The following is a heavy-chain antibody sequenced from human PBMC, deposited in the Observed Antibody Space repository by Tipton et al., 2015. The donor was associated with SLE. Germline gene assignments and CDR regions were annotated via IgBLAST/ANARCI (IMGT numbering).Heavy chain of an antibody. J-gene: IGHJ3*02. CDR1: GYSISSGYY. Sequence: TLSLTCAVSGYSISSGYYWGWIRQPPGKGLEWIGSIYHSGSTYYNPSLKSRVTISVDTSKNQFSLKLSSVTAADTAVYYCARDGGYYDFWSGYYTRAFDIWGQGTMVTVSS. CDR3: ARDGGYYDFWSGYYTRAFDI. CDR2: IYHSGST. V-gene: IGHV4-38-2*02. D-gene: IGHD3-3*01.